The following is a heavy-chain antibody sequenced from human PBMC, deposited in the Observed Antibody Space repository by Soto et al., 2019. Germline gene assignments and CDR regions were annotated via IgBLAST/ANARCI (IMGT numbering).Heavy chain of an antibody. CDR3: ARDGFDY. CDR2: ISPYNGDT. V-gene: IGHV1-18*01. Sequence: GASVKVSWKTSGYTFTNYEINLVRQAPGQGLEWMGWISPYNGDTSYAQNLQGRVTMTTDTSTSTAYMELRSLRSDDTAVYYCARDGFDYWGQGTLVPVSS. CDR1: GYTFTNYE. J-gene: IGHJ4*02.